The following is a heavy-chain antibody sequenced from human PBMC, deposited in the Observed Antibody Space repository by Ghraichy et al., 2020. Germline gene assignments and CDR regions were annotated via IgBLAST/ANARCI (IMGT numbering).Heavy chain of an antibody. CDR2: ISSSIGSRSSTI. J-gene: IGHJ6*02. D-gene: IGHD2-2*01. V-gene: IGHV3-48*01. CDR1: GFTFSSYS. Sequence: GGSLRLSCAASGFTFSSYSMNWVRQAPGKGLEWVSYISSSIGSRSSTIYYADSVKGRFTISRDNAENSLYLQMNSLRAEDTAVYYCARGVPPGYSYYGMDVWGQGTTVTVSS. CDR3: ARGVPPGYSYYGMDV.